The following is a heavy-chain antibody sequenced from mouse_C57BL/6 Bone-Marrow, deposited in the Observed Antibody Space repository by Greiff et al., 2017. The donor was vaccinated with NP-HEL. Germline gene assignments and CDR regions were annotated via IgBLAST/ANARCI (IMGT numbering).Heavy chain of an antibody. D-gene: IGHD2-14*01. Sequence: EVQLQQSGPELVKPGASVKIPCKASGYTFTDYNMDWVKQSHGKSLEWIGDINPNNGGTIYNQKFKGKATLTVDKSSSTAYMELRSLTSEDTAVDYCARTYVSYYAMYYWGQGTSVTVTS. CDR1: GYTFTDYN. CDR3: ARTYVSYYAMYY. V-gene: IGHV1-18*01. CDR2: INPNNGGT. J-gene: IGHJ4*01.